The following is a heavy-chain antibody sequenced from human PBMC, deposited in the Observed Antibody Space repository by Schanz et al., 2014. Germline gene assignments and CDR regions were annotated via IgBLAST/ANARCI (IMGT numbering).Heavy chain of an antibody. CDR1: GFTFSIYA. CDR3: AKQIHYDILTGTRN. D-gene: IGHD3-9*01. J-gene: IGHJ4*02. V-gene: IGHV3-23*01. Sequence: EVQLLESGGGLVQPGGSLRLSCAASGFTFSIYAMSWVRQAPGKGLEWVSALSGSGGSTYYADSVKGRFTISRDNSKNTLYLQMNSLRAEDTAVYYCAKQIHYDILTGTRNWGQGTLVTVSS. CDR2: LSGSGGST.